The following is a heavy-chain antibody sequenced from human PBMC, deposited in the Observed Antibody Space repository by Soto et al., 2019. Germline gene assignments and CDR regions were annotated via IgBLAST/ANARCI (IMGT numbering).Heavy chain of an antibody. D-gene: IGHD2-2*01. J-gene: IGHJ5*02. V-gene: IGHV4-31*03. CDR2: IYYSGTT. CDR1: GGSISSGGYY. Sequence: SETLSLTCTVSGGSISSGGYYWSWIRQPPGKGLEWIGYIYYSGTTYYNPSLKSRVTISVDTSKNQFSLKLSSVSAADTALYYCARCSLVVVPAPGFDPWGRGTLVTVSS. CDR3: ARCSLVVVPAPGFDP.